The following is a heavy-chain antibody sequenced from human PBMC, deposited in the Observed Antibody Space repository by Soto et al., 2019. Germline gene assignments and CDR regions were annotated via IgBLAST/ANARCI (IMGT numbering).Heavy chain of an antibody. CDR3: AKEVSLGSTVDLGY. Sequence: VGSLSLSCAASGFTFSIFARSWVRQSPGKGLEWVSTISGSGGSTYYADAVRGRFTISRDNSMDTLYLQMKSLRVEDTAIYYCAKEVSLGSTVDLGYWGQGTLVTVPQ. CDR2: ISGSGGST. V-gene: IGHV3-23*01. J-gene: IGHJ4*02. CDR1: GFTFSIFA. D-gene: IGHD7-27*01.